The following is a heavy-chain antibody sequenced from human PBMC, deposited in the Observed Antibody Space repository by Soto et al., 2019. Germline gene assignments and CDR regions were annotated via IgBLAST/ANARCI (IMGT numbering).Heavy chain of an antibody. CDR1: GYTFTIYG. J-gene: IGHJ4*02. CDR2: ISAYNGNT. D-gene: IGHD5-18*01. Sequence: ASVNVSCKSSGYTFTIYGISWVRHAPGQGLEWMGWISAYNGNTNYAQKLQGRVTMTTDTSTSTAYMELRSLRSDDTAVYYCASLSVDTAMVGLDYWGQGTLVTVSS. V-gene: IGHV1-18*04. CDR3: ASLSVDTAMVGLDY.